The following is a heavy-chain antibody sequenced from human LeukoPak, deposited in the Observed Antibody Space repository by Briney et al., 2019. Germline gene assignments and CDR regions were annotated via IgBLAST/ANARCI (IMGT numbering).Heavy chain of an antibody. CDR1: GGSISSGDYY. CDR2: IYHSGST. D-gene: IGHD6-6*01. J-gene: IGHJ4*02. V-gene: IGHV4-30-2*01. Sequence: SETLSLTCTVSGGSISSGDYYWSWIRQPPGKGLEWIGYIYHSGSTYYNPSLKSRVTISVDRSKNQFSLKLSSVTAADTAVYYCARTDYSSSYFDYWGQGTLVTVSS. CDR3: ARTDYSSSYFDY.